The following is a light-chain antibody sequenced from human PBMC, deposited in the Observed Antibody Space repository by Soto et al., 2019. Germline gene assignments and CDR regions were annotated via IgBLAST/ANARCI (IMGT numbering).Light chain of an antibody. CDR1: QSVSNS. J-gene: IGKJ4*01. CDR3: QQSGTSPPVA. CDR2: GAS. V-gene: IGKV3-15*01. Sequence: EKGMTQSPATLSVSPGERATLACKASQSVSNSLAWYQQKPGQAPRLLIYGASTRAPGVPARFSGSGSGTEFTLTISRLEPEDFAVYYCQQSGTSPPVAFGGGTKVDIK.